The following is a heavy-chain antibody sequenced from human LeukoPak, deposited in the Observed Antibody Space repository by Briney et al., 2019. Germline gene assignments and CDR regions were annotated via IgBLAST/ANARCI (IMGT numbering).Heavy chain of an antibody. CDR3: AKASWVSNADAVL. CDR2: LSSIGVRT. D-gene: IGHD1-1*01. CDR1: GFTFSTGA. V-gene: IGHV3-23*01. Sequence: GGTLRLSCAASGFTFSTGAMTWVRQAPGKGLEWVSTLSSIGVRTYYADSVKGRFTLSRDESRNTVYLQLNNLRVEDTAVYYCAKASWVSNADAVLWGQGTVVTVSS. J-gene: IGHJ4*02.